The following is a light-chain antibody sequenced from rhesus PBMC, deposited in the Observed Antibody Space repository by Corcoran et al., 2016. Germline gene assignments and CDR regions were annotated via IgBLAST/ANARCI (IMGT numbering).Light chain of an antibody. Sequence: IIMTQSPATLSFSPGERVTLSCRASQRVGYNLAWYQQKPGQVPRLLIDDASNRATGIPDRFSGSGSGTDFTLTISSLGPQDVGVYYCHQESNWPLTFGGGTNVDIK. J-gene: IGKJ4*01. CDR1: QRVGYN. CDR2: DAS. V-gene: IGKV3-35*01. CDR3: HQESNWPLT.